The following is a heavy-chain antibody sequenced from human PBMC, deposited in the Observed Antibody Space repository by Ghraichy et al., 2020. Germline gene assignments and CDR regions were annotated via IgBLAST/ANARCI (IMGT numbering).Heavy chain of an antibody. V-gene: IGHV4-59*01. D-gene: IGHD3-10*01. J-gene: IGHJ4*02. Sequence: SQTLSLTCTVSGGSISSYFWNWIRQPPGKGLEWIGYIYHSRSTYYNPSLKSRVTISLDTSNNQFSLKLSSVTAADTAVYYCAKIEGCNGRGPFDYWGQGTLVTVPS. CDR2: IYHSRST. CDR3: AKIEGCNGRGPFDY. CDR1: GGSISSYF.